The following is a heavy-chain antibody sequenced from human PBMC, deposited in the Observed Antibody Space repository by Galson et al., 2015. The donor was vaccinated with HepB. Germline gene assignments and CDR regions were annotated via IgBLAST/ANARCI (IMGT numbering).Heavy chain of an antibody. J-gene: IGHJ3*02. CDR1: GFTFSSYA. CDR2: ISSSGGSI. D-gene: IGHD3-22*01. CDR3: AKYGVVPDSRGNYETNAFDI. Sequence: SLRLSCAASGFTFSSYAMSWVRQAPGKGLEWVSGISSSGGSIYYADSAKGRFTISRDNSKNTLYLQMNSLRVEDTALYYCAKYGVVPDSRGNYETNAFDIWGQGTMATVSS. V-gene: IGHV3-23*01.